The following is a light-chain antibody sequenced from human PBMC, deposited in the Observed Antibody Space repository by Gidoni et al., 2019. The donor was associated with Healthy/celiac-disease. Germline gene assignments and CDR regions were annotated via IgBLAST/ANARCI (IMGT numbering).Light chain of an antibody. CDR3: QQRSNWPPWT. Sequence: EIVLTQSPATLSLSPGESATLSCRASQSVSSYLAWYQQKPGQAPRLLIYDASNRATGIPARFSGSGSGTDFTLTISSLRPEEFAVYYCQQRSNWPPWTCGQGTKVEIK. J-gene: IGKJ1*01. V-gene: IGKV3-11*01. CDR2: DAS. CDR1: QSVSSY.